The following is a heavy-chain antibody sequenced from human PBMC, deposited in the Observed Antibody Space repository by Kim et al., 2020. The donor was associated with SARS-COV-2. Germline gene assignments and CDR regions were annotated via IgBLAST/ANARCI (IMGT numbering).Heavy chain of an antibody. CDR1: GFTFSSYA. J-gene: IGHJ4*02. CDR2: ISGSGGST. D-gene: IGHD3-3*01. Sequence: GGSLRLSCAASGFTFSSYAMSWVRQAPGKGLEWVSAISGSGGSTYYADSVKGRFTISRDNSKNTLYLQMNSLRAEDTAVYYCAKAYGYDFWSGAYYFDYWGQGTLVTVSS. CDR3: AKAYGYDFWSGAYYFDY. V-gene: IGHV3-23*01.